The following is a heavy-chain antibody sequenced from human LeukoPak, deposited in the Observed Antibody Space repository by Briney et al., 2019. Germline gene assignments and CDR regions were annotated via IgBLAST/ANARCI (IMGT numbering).Heavy chain of an antibody. V-gene: IGHV4-30-2*01. CDR1: GGSISSGGYS. Sequence: SQTLSLTCAVSGGSISSGGYSWSWIRQPPGKGLEWIGYIYHSGSTYYNPSLKSRVTISVDRSENQFSLKLSSVTAADTAVYYCARIGSYGPPSVDYWGQGTLVTVSS. CDR2: IYHSGST. D-gene: IGHD5-18*01. CDR3: ARIGSYGPPSVDY. J-gene: IGHJ4*02.